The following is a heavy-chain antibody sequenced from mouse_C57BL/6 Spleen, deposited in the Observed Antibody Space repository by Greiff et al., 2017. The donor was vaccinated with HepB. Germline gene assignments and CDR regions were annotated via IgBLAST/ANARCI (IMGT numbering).Heavy chain of an antibody. CDR2: ISSGSSTI. V-gene: IGHV5-17*01. Sequence: EVRLVESGGGLVKPGGSLKLSCAASGFTFSDYGMHWVRQAPEKGLEWVAYISSGSSTIYYADTVKGRFTISRDNANNTLFLQMTSLRSEDTAMYYCARRKGTTARNYWYFDVWGTGTTVTVSS. CDR1: GFTFSDYG. J-gene: IGHJ1*03. CDR3: ARRKGTTARNYWYFDV. D-gene: IGHD1-2*01.